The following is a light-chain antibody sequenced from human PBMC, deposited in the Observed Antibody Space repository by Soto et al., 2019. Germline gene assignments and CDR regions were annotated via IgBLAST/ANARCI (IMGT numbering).Light chain of an antibody. Sequence: ILMTQSPATLSVSPGESVTLSCRASQSVSSNLAWHQQKPGQAPRLLIYCASTRATGIPARFNGSGSGPEFTLTISSLQSEDFAVYYCQQYKNWPWTFGQGTKVEIK. CDR1: QSVSSN. V-gene: IGKV3-15*01. J-gene: IGKJ1*01. CDR3: QQYKNWPWT. CDR2: CAS.